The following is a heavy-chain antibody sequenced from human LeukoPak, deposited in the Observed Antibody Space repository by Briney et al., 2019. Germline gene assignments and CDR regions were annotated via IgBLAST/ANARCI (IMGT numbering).Heavy chain of an antibody. CDR3: AKERANEYGDYGGIFDY. J-gene: IGHJ4*02. CDR2: IIGSGGMT. CDR1: GFTFSSYA. Sequence: GGSLRLSCAASGFTFSSYAMNWVRQPPGKGLEWVSAIIGSGGMTYYADSVKGRFTISRDNSKSTLYLQMNSLRAEDTAVYYCAKERANEYGDYGGIFDYWGQGTLVTVSS. D-gene: IGHD4-17*01. V-gene: IGHV3-23*01.